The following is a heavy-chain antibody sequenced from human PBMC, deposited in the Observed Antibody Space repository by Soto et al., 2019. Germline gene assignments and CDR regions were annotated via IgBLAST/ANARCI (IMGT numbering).Heavy chain of an antibody. Sequence: GGSLRLSCAASGFTFSNAWMSWVRQAPGKGLEWVGRIKSKTDGGTTDYAEPVKGRFTISREGSKNTLYLQMNSLKTGDTAVYYCTSRMITFGGVIVTPFDYWGQGTLVTVSS. J-gene: IGHJ4*02. CDR3: TSRMITFGGVIVTPFDY. D-gene: IGHD3-16*02. CDR2: IKSKTDGGTT. V-gene: IGHV3-15*01. CDR1: GFTFSNAW.